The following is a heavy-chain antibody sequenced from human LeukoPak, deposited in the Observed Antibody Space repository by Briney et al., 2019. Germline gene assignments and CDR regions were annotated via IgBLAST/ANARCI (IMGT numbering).Heavy chain of an antibody. J-gene: IGHJ4*02. CDR1: GFTFSSYA. CDR3: AKISYGIMVVVVVAATPGAFDY. Sequence: PGGSLRLSCAASGFTFSSYAMSWVRQAPGKGLEWVSAISGSGGSTYYADSVKGRFTISRDNSKNTLYLQMNSLRAEDTAVYYCAKISYGIMVVVVVAATPGAFDYWGQGTLVTVSS. D-gene: IGHD2-15*01. V-gene: IGHV3-23*01. CDR2: ISGSGGST.